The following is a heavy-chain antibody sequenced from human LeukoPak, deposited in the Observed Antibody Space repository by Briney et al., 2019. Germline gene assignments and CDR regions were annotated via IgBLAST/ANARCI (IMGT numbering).Heavy chain of an antibody. D-gene: IGHD2-2*02. V-gene: IGHV4-4*02. CDR2: IYHSGST. CDR1: EFIVSSKY. CDR3: ARDPGYCSSTSCYTPENWFDP. J-gene: IGHJ5*02. Sequence: GSLRLSCAASEFIVSSKYMSWVRQPPGKGLEWIGEIYHSGSTNYNPSLKSRVTISVDKSKNQFSLKLSSVTAADTAVYYCARDPGYCSSTSCYTPENWFDPWGQGTLVTVSS.